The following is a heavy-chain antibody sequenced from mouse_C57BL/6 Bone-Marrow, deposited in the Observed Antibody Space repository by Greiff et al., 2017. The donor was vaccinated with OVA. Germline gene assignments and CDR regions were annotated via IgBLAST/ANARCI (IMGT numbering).Heavy chain of an antibody. CDR2: IDPDDGET. CDR1: GFNITDYY. J-gene: IGHJ2*01. CDR3: AVDIDDDDEPFDY. D-gene: IGHD2-4*01. Sequence: VQLQQSGAELVKPGASVKLSCTASGFNITDYYMHWVKQRTEQGLEWIGRIDPDDGETNYDPKFQGKATMTADTSSNTAYLQLSSLTSEDTAVYYCAVDIDDDDEPFDYWGQGTTLTVSS. V-gene: IGHV14-2*01.